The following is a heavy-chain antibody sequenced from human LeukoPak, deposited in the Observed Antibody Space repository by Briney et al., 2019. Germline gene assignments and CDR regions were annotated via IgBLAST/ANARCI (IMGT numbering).Heavy chain of an antibody. CDR2: ISYDGSNK. Sequence: PGRSLRLSCAASGFTFSSYAMHWVRQAPGKGLEWVAVISYDGSNKYYADSVKGRFTISRDNSKSTLYLQMNSLRAEDTAVYYCARDYAFDIWGQGTMVTVSS. J-gene: IGHJ3*02. V-gene: IGHV3-30-3*01. CDR3: ARDYAFDI. CDR1: GFTFSSYA.